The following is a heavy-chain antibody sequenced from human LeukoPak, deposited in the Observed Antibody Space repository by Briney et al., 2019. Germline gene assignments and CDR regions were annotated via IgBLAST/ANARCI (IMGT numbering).Heavy chain of an antibody. D-gene: IGHD3-3*01. CDR1: GGSFSGYY. Sequence: SETLSLTCAVYGGSFSGYYWSWIRQPPGKGLEWIGEINHSGSTNYNPSLKSRVTISVDTSKNQFSLKLSSVTAADTAVYYCARTPFWSGYYPVRLGLDYWGQGTLVTVSS. CDR2: INHSGST. J-gene: IGHJ4*02. CDR3: ARTPFWSGYYPVRLGLDY. V-gene: IGHV4-34*01.